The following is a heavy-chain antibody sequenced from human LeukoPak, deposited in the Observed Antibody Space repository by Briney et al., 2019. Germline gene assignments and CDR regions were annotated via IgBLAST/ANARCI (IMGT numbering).Heavy chain of an antibody. CDR3: ARGSRITFGGVIVSYFDY. V-gene: IGHV4-34*01. D-gene: IGHD3-16*02. Sequence: SETLSLTCAVYGGSFSGYYWSWIRQPPGKGLEWIGEINHSGSTNCNPSLKSRVTISVDTSKNQFSLKLSSVTAADTAVYYCARGSRITFGGVIVSYFDYWGQGTLVTVSS. J-gene: IGHJ4*02. CDR2: INHSGST. CDR1: GGSFSGYY.